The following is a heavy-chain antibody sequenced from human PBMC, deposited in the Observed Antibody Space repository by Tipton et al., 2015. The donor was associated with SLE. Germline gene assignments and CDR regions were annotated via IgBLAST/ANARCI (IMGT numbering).Heavy chain of an antibody. CDR2: IYSGGST. V-gene: IGHV3-53*05. CDR1: GFTFSSYA. J-gene: IGHJ4*02. D-gene: IGHD2-15*01. Sequence: SLRLSCAASGFTFSSYAMSWVRQAPGKGLEWVSLIYSGGSTYYADSVKGRFTISRDNSKNTLFLQMNSLRTEDTAMYYCARAYCSGGSCYRALFDYWGQGTLVTVSS. CDR3: ARAYCSGGSCYRALFDY.